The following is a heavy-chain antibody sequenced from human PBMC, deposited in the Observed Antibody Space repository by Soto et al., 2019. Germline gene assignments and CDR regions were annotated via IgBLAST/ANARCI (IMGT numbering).Heavy chain of an antibody. CDR3: TTDSYSPVVEVRFDY. J-gene: IGHJ4*01. V-gene: IGHV3-15*07. Sequence: GGSLRLSCAASDFAFSNAWINWVRQAPGKGLEWVGRIKSRALGGTTDFAAPVRGRFAITRDDSRNMVYMQMNNLNTEDTAVYYCTTDSYSPVVEVRFDYWGHGTLVTVSS. D-gene: IGHD1-26*01. CDR1: DFAFSNAW. CDR2: IKSRALGGTT.